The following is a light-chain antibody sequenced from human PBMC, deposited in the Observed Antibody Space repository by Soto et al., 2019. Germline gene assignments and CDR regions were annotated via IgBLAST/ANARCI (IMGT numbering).Light chain of an antibody. CDR3: QQYYSYPPT. CDR1: QGISSY. J-gene: IGKJ2*01. Sequence: AIRMTQSPSSLSASTGDRVTITCRASQGISSYLAWYQQKPGKAPKLLIYAASTLQSGVPSRFSGSGSGTVFTLTISCLQSEDFATYYCQQYYSYPPTFGQGTKLEIK. CDR2: AAS. V-gene: IGKV1-8*01.